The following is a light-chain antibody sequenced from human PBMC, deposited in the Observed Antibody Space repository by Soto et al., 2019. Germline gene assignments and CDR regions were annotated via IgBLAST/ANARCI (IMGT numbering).Light chain of an antibody. CDR2: DAS. CDR1: ESISSW. Sequence: MTQSPATLSASVGDRVTITCRASESISSWLAWYQQKPGKAPKLLXYDASSLESGVPSRFSGSGSGTEFTLTISSLQPDDFATYYCQQYNSYSPWPFGQGTKVAIK. CDR3: QQYNSYSPWP. V-gene: IGKV1-5*01. J-gene: IGKJ1*01.